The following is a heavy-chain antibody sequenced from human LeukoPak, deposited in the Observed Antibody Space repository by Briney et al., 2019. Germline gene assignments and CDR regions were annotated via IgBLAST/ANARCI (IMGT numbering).Heavy chain of an antibody. D-gene: IGHD6-13*01. V-gene: IGHV3-74*01. CDR1: GFTFSRYW. J-gene: IGHJ4*02. CDR3: TRDSLIVEAGVLWDY. Sequence: GGSLRLSCAASGFTFSRYWMHWVRQAPGKGLVWVSRIKSDGSRTDYADSVKGRFTISRDNAKNTLYLQMSSLRAEDTAVYYCTRDSLIVEAGVLWDYWSQGTLVTVSP. CDR2: IKSDGSRT.